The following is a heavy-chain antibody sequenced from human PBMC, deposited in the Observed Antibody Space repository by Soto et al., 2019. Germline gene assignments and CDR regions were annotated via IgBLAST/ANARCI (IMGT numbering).Heavy chain of an antibody. CDR1: GGTLSSYT. CDR3: ARHPLFGEQWLAPDTFDI. J-gene: IGHJ3*02. D-gene: IGHD6-19*01. V-gene: IGHV1-69*01. Sequence: QVQLVQSGAEVKRPGSSVKVSCKASGGTLSSYTITWVRQAPGQGIEWMGGIIPIFGTSHYAQKFQGRVSITADDSTSTAYMELSSLRSEDTAVYYCARHPLFGEQWLAPDTFDIWGQGTMVTVSS. CDR2: IIPIFGTS.